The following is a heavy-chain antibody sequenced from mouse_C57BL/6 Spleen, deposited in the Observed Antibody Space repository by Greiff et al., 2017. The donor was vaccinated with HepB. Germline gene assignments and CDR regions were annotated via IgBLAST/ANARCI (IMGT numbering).Heavy chain of an antibody. J-gene: IGHJ2*01. CDR2: IYPGDGDT. Sequence: VKLVESGAELVKPGASVKISCKASGYAFSSYWMNWVKQRPGKGLEWIGQIYPGDGDTNYNGKFKGKATLTADKSSSTAYMQLSSLTSEDSAVYFCARRAGTYLDYWGQGTTLTVSS. D-gene: IGHD3-3*01. CDR1: GYAFSSYW. V-gene: IGHV1-80*01. CDR3: ARRAGTYLDY.